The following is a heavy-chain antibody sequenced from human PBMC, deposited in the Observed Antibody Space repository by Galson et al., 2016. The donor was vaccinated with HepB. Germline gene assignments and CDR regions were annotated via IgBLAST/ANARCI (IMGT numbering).Heavy chain of an antibody. Sequence: SLRLSCAASGFTFSSYAMSWVRQAPGKGLEWVSGISDSGGSTYYADSVKGRFSISRDNSKNTLYLQMNSLRVEDTAVYYCAKIIVGPVNGYFDYWGQGTLVTVSS. CDR3: AKIIVGPVNGYFDY. CDR2: ISDSGGST. CDR1: GFTFSSYA. V-gene: IGHV3-23*01. D-gene: IGHD1-26*01. J-gene: IGHJ4*02.